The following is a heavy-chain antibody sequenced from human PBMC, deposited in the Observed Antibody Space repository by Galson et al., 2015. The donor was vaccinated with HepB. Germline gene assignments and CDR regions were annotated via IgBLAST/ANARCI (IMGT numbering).Heavy chain of an antibody. CDR3: ARDFGYGDYGSIDP. CDR1: GSISSGGYY. D-gene: IGHD4-17*01. CDR2: IYYSGST. J-gene: IGHJ5*02. V-gene: IGHV4-31*02. Sequence: GSISSGGYYWSWIRQHPGKGLEWIGYIYYSGSTYYNPSLKSRVTISVDTSKNQFSLKLSSVTAADTAVYYCARDFGYGDYGSIDPWGQGTLVTVSS.